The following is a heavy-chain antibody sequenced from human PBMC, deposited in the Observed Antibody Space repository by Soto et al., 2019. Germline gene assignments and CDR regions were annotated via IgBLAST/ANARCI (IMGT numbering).Heavy chain of an antibody. J-gene: IGHJ6*02. D-gene: IGHD4-17*01. V-gene: IGHV4-39*01. CDR3: VYSGDYLYGMDV. Sequence: QLQLQESGPGLVKPSETLSLTCTVSGGSISSSSYYWGWIRQPPGKGLEWIWSIYYSGSTYYNPSLTSRVTISVDTSKNHFSLKPSSVTAAATAVYYCVYSGDYLYGMDVWGQGTTVTVSS. CDR2: IYYSGST. CDR1: GGSISSSSYY.